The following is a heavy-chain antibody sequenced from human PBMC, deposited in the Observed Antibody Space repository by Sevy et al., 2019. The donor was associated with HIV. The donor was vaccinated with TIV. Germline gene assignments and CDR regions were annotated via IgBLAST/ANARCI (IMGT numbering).Heavy chain of an antibody. Sequence: SETLSLTCTVSGDSISGSTYFWGWIRQPPGKGLEWFGSFFYSEVSYYNPSLKSRITMTVDTSRNQFSVTLRSVTAADTAIYYCARRHTEYSGYDYESWGQGILVTVSS. J-gene: IGHJ4*02. CDR1: GDSISGSTYF. V-gene: IGHV4-39*01. CDR2: FFYSEVS. CDR3: ARRHTEYSGYDYES. D-gene: IGHD5-12*01.